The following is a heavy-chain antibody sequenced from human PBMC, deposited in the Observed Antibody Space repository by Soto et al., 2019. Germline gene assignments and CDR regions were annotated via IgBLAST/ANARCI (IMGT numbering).Heavy chain of an antibody. J-gene: IGHJ4*02. CDR3: AKHLEDSSSSSHQGLDY. Sequence: QVQLQQWGAGLLKPSETLSLTGAVYGGSFSGYYSSWIRQPPGKGLEWIGEINHSGSTNYNPSLKSRVTIAVDTSKNQFSLKLSSVTAADTAVYYCAKHLEDSSSSSHQGLDYWGQGTLVTVSS. D-gene: IGHD6-6*01. CDR1: GGSFSGYY. V-gene: IGHV4-34*01. CDR2: INHSGST.